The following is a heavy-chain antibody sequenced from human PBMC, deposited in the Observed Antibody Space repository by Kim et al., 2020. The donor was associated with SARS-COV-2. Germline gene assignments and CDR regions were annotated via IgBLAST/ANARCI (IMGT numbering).Heavy chain of an antibody. CDR1: GFTFSSYA. D-gene: IGHD2-2*01. Sequence: GGSLRLSCAASGFTFSSYAMSWVRQAPGKGLEWVSAISGSGGSTYYADSVKGRFTISRDNSKNTLYLQMNSLRAEDTAVYYCAKDLPWCSSTSCYPYIIDYWGQGTLVTVSS. CDR3: AKDLPWCSSTSCYPYIIDY. J-gene: IGHJ4*02. V-gene: IGHV3-23*01. CDR2: ISGSGGST.